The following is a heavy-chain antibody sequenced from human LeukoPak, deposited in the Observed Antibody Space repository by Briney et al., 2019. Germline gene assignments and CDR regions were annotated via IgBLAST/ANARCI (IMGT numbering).Heavy chain of an antibody. Sequence: SETLSLTCAVYGGSFSGYYWSWIRQPPGKGLEWIGEINHSGSTNYNPSLKSRDTISVDTSKNQFSLKLSSVTAADTAVYYCARGPITMVRGAHYYGMDVWGKGTTVTVSS. CDR2: INHSGST. CDR3: ARGPITMVRGAHYYGMDV. D-gene: IGHD3-10*01. V-gene: IGHV4-34*01. CDR1: GGSFSGYY. J-gene: IGHJ6*04.